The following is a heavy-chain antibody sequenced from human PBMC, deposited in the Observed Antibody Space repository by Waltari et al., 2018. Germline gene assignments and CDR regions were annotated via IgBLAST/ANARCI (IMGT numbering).Heavy chain of an antibody. D-gene: IGHD6-13*01. V-gene: IGHV4-34*01. CDR1: GGSFSGYY. CDR3: ARARVVAAAGSSDWFDP. CDR2: INHSGST. J-gene: IGHJ5*02. Sequence: QVQLQQWGAGLLKPSETLSLTCAVYGGSFSGYYWSWIRQPPGKGLEWIGEINHSGSTNYNPSLKSRVTISVDTSKNQFSLKLSSVTAADTAVYYCARARVVAAAGSSDWFDPWGQGTLVTVSS.